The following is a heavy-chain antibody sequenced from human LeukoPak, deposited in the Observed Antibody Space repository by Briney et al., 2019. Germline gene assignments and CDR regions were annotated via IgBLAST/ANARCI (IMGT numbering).Heavy chain of an antibody. CDR3: AKRRDYCSGGSCYSLDY. J-gene: IGHJ4*02. V-gene: IGHV3-30*18. CDR2: ISSDGTKK. Sequence: PGGSLRLSCAASGFRFSDYGMHWVRQAPGRGLEWVAVISSDGTKKAYADSVKGRFTISGDNSENTLYLRMSSLRAEDTAVYYCAKRRDYCSGGSCYSLDYWGQGTLVTVSS. CDR1: GFRFSDYG. D-gene: IGHD2-15*01.